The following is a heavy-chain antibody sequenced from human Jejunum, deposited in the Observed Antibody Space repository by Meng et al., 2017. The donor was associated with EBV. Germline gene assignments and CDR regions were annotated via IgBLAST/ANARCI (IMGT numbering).Heavy chain of an antibody. D-gene: IGHD3-16*01. CDR2: INPNSGGA. Sequence: QVQLVQPGAEVKKPGASVKVSCKASAYTFAGYYMHWVRQAPEQGLEWMGRINPNSGGANYAQKFQGRVTMTRDTSISTAYMELSRLRSDDTAVYYCAREGLVGDLRYFDLWGRGTLVTVSS. CDR3: AREGLVGDLRYFDL. V-gene: IGHV1-2*06. J-gene: IGHJ2*01. CDR1: AYTFAGYY.